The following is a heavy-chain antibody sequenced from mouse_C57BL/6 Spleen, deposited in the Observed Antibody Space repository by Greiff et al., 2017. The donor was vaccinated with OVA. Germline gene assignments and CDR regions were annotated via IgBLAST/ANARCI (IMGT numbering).Heavy chain of an antibody. CDR2: TYPGDGDT. J-gene: IGHJ4*01. CDR1: GYAFSSSW. CDR3: ARDYGSSYWYAMDD. D-gene: IGHD1-1*01. Sequence: QVQLQQSGPELVQPGASVKISCKASGYAFSSSWMNWVKQRPGKGLEWIGRTYPGDGDTNYNGKFKGQATLTADKSSSTAYMQLSSLASEDSAVYVCARDYGSSYWYAMDDWGQGTSVTVAS. V-gene: IGHV1-82*01.